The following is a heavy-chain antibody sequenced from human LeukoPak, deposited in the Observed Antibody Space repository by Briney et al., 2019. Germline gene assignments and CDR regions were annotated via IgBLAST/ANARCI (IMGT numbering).Heavy chain of an antibody. V-gene: IGHV3-7*01. CDR2: IKEDGSEK. CDR1: GFTFSSYW. D-gene: IGHD1-7*01. CDR3: ATATTIPEGNYWAWAFHI. J-gene: IGHJ3*02. Sequence: PGGSLRLSCAASGFTFSSYWMNWVRQAPEKGLEWVANIKEDGSEKNYVDSVKGRFTISRDNAKNSPYLQMDSLRVEDTAVYYCATATTIPEGNYWAWAFHIWGRGTMVTVSS.